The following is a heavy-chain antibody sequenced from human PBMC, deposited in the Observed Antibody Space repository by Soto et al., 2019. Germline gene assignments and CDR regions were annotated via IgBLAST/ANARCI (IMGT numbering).Heavy chain of an antibody. J-gene: IGHJ4*02. CDR2: IKSKTDGGTT. CDR1: GFTFTNAW. V-gene: IGHV3-15*07. CDR3: TSDNLGDSFHFEY. D-gene: IGHD3-16*01. Sequence: GGSLRLSCAASGFTFTNAWMNWVRQAPGKGLEWVGRIKSKTDGGTTDYAAPVKGRFTISRDDSKNTFYVQMNSLKTEDTAVYYCTSDNLGDSFHFEYWGQGTPVTVSS.